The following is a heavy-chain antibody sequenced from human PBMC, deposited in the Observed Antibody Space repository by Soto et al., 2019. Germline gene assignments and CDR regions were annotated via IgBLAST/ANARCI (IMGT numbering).Heavy chain of an antibody. CDR1: GYSFTSYW. J-gene: IGHJ6*02. CDR2: IYPGDSDT. CDR3: ASSGGRGGNSAYYYYGMDV. V-gene: IGHV5-51*01. D-gene: IGHD2-21*02. Sequence: GESLKISCKGSGYSFTSYWIGWVRQMPGKGLEWMGIIYPGDSDTRYSPSFQGQVTISADKSISTAYLQWSSLKASDTAMYYCASSGGRGGNSAYYYYGMDVWGQGTTVTVSS.